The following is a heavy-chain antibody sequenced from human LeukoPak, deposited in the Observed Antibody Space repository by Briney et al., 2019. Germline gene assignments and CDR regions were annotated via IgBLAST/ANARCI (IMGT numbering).Heavy chain of an antibody. D-gene: IGHD3-10*01. CDR2: IIPIFGTA. CDR3: ARSMVRGVIKYYYYYMDV. V-gene: IGHV1-69*06. Sequence: ASVKVSCKASGGTFSSCAISWVRQAPGQGLEWMGGIIPIFGTANYAQKFQGRVTITADKSTSTAYMELSSLRSEDTAVYYCARSMVRGVIKYYYYYMDVWGKGTTVTVSS. J-gene: IGHJ6*03. CDR1: GGTFSSCA.